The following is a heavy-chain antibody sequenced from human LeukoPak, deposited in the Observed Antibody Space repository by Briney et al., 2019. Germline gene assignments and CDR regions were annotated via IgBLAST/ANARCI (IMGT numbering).Heavy chain of an antibody. CDR3: AREGIAAAGGFDY. CDR1: GFTFSSYA. J-gene: IGHJ4*02. CDR2: ISSNGGST. Sequence: GGSLRLSCAASGFTFSSYAMHWVRQAPGKGLEYVSAISSNGGSTYYANSVKGRFTFSRDNSKNTLYLQMGSLRAEDMAVYYCAREGIAAAGGFDYWGQGTLVTVSS. D-gene: IGHD6-13*01. V-gene: IGHV3-64*01.